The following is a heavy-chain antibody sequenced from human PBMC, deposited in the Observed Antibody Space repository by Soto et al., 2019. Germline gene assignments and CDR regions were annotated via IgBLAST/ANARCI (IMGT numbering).Heavy chain of an antibody. Sequence: PSETLSLTCTVSGGSITNSNWWSWVRLPPAKGLEWIGDIYRAGSTKYNPSLGRRVTISVDTSNNQFALTLTSVTAADTAVYFCARGPPIVGNTTPLDSWGQGTLVTVSS. CDR3: ARGPPIVGNTTPLDS. V-gene: IGHV4-4*02. J-gene: IGHJ4*02. CDR1: GGSITNSNW. CDR2: IYRAGST. D-gene: IGHD1-26*01.